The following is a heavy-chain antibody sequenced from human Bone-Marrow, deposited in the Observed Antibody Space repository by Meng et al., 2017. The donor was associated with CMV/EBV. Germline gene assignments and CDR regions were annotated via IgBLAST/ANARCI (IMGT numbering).Heavy chain of an antibody. CDR2: IANSGSTI. Sequence: GESLKISCAASGFAFSDSYMSWIRQAPGKGLEWISYIANSGSTIYYADSVKGRFTIPRDNAKNSLYLQMNSLRAEDTAVYYCARDQDRGYCNGDRCYRSRASDIWGQGTMVTVSS. J-gene: IGHJ3*02. CDR3: ARDQDRGYCNGDRCYRSRASDI. CDR1: GFAFSDSY. V-gene: IGHV3-11*01. D-gene: IGHD2-15*01.